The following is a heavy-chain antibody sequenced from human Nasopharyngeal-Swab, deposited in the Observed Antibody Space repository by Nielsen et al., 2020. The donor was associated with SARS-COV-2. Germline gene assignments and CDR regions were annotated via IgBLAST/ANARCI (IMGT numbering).Heavy chain of an antibody. CDR1: VFTFSSYW. D-gene: IGHD6-13*01. CDR2: ISPGDGSST. Sequence: GESLKISCAASVFTFSSYWMHLVRQAPGKGLMAVSYISPGDGSSTNYAASVKGRFTISRDNAKNPLYLQMNTLRAEDTAVYYCARSSSWALEYWGQGTPVTVSA. CDR3: ARSSSWALEY. V-gene: IGHV3-74*01. J-gene: IGHJ4*02.